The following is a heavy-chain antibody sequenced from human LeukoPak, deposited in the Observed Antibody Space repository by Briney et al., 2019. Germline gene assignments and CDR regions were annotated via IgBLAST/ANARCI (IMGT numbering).Heavy chain of an antibody. V-gene: IGHV4-59*01. Sequence: SETLSLTCTVSGGSTSSYYWSWIRQPPGKGLEWIGYISYSGSTSYNPSLKSRVTIAVDTSKNQFSLKLSSVTAADTAVYYCARVGACAFDIWGQGTTVSVSS. CDR3: ARVGACAFDI. D-gene: IGHD1-26*01. CDR1: GGSTSSYY. J-gene: IGHJ3*02. CDR2: ISYSGST.